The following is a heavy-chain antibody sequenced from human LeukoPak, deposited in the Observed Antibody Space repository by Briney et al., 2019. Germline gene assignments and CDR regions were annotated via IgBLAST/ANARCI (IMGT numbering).Heavy chain of an antibody. D-gene: IGHD5-18*01. V-gene: IGHV4-4*02. CDR1: GGSISSSNW. CDR3: ASTEYSYAYDTHWFDP. CDR2: IYHSGST. J-gene: IGHJ5*02. Sequence: MPSETLSLTCAVSGGSISSSNWWSWVRQPPGKGLEWIGEIYHSGSTNYNPSLKSRVTISVDKSKNQFSLKLSSVTAADTAVYYCASTEYSYAYDTHWFDPWGQGTLVTVSS.